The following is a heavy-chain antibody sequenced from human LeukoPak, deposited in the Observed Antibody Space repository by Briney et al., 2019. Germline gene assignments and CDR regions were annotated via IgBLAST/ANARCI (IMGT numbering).Heavy chain of an antibody. V-gene: IGHV1-69*04. Sequence: WASVKVSCKASGGTFSSNAISWVRQAPGQGLEWMGRIIPILNLTNNAQKFQGRVTITADKSTSTAYLEVRSLRSEDTAVYFCAREFLHGTPSGYWGQGTLVTVCS. CDR1: GGTFSSNA. CDR2: IIPILNLT. D-gene: IGHD2/OR15-2a*01. J-gene: IGHJ4*02. CDR3: AREFLHGTPSGY.